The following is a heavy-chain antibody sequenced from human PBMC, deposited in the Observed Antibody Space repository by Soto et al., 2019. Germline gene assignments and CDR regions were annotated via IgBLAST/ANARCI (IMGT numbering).Heavy chain of an antibody. CDR3: ARDLFPYGSGSSYYYYYYYMDV. J-gene: IGHJ6*03. Sequence: GGSLRLSCAASGITFSDYYMSWIRQAPGKGLEWVSYISSSGSTIYYADSVKGRFTISRDNAKNSLYLQMNSLRAEDTAVYYCARDLFPYGSGSSYYYYYYYMDVWGKGTTVTVSS. V-gene: IGHV3-11*01. D-gene: IGHD3-10*01. CDR1: GITFSDYY. CDR2: ISSSGSTI.